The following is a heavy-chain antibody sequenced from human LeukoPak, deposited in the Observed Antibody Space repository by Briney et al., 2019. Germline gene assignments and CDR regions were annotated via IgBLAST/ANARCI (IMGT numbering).Heavy chain of an antibody. CDR1: GFTISSYA. CDR3: AKCTTMIVVVNSYFQH. D-gene: IGHD3-22*01. V-gene: IGHV3-23*01. CDR2: ISGSGGST. J-gene: IGHJ1*01. Sequence: GGSLRLSCAASGFTISSYAMSWVRQAPGKGLEWVSAISGSGGSTYYADSVKGRFTISRDNSKNTLYLQMNSLRAEDTAVYYCAKCTTMIVVVNSYFQHWGQGTLVTVSS.